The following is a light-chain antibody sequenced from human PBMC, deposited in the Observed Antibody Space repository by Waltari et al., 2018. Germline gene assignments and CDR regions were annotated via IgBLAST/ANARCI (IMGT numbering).Light chain of an antibody. Sequence: DIQMTQTPSSLSASAGDRVAIPGRASQSISRCLSWYQQKPGKAPKLLIYDATRLQSGVPSRFSGSRSGTDFTLTISNLQPEDFATYYCQQSYSTPRTFGQGTKLEIK. J-gene: IGKJ2*01. V-gene: IGKV1-39*01. CDR1: QSISRC. CDR3: QQSYSTPRT. CDR2: DAT.